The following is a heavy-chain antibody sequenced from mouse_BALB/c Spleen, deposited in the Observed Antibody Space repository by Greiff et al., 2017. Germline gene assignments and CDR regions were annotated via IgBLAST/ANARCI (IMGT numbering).Heavy chain of an antibody. D-gene: IGHD1-1*01. CDR3: ARSYYGFAY. J-gene: IGHJ3*01. Sequence: DVKLVESGPGLVKPSQSLSLTCTVTGYSITSDYAWNWIRQFPGNKLEWMGYISYSGSTSYNPSLKSRISITRDTSKNQFFLQLNSVTTEDTATYYCARSYYGFAYWGQGTLVTVSA. V-gene: IGHV3-2*02. CDR1: GYSITSDYA. CDR2: ISYSGST.